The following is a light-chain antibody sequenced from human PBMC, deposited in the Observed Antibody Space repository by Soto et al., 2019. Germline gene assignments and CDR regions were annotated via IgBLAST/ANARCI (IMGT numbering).Light chain of an antibody. J-gene: IGKJ4*01. Sequence: ERVMTQSPATLSVSPGESATLSCRASQSVSSNLAWYQQKPGQAPRLLIYGASTRATGIPTRFSGSGSGTDFTLTISSLHSEDFAVYYCQQYYEWPWVTFGGGTKVEVK. CDR3: QQYYEWPWVT. V-gene: IGKV3-15*01. CDR1: QSVSSN. CDR2: GAS.